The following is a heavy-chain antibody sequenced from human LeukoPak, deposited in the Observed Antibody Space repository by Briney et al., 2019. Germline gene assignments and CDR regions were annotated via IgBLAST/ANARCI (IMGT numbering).Heavy chain of an antibody. Sequence: PGGSLRLSCAASGFTFSSYWMSWVRQAPEKGLEWVANIKQDGSEEYYVDSVKGRFTISRDNAKNSLYLQMNSLRAEDTAVYYCARVCGGDCFDAFDIWGQGTMVTVSS. CDR2: IKQDGSEE. J-gene: IGHJ3*02. D-gene: IGHD2-21*01. CDR1: GFTFSSYW. V-gene: IGHV3-7*01. CDR3: ARVCGGDCFDAFDI.